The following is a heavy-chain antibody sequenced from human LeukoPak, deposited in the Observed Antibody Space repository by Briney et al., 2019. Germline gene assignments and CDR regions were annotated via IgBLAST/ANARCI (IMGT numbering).Heavy chain of an antibody. J-gene: IGHJ4*02. CDR3: ARGLGIQTFDY. Sequence: GGSLRLSCAASGFTFSTYWMSWVRQLPGKGLQWVANINEDGSEKDYVDSVKGRFTISRDNSKNTLYLQMNSLRAEDTAVYYCARGLGIQTFDYWGQGTLVTVSS. V-gene: IGHV3-7*01. D-gene: IGHD5-18*01. CDR2: INEDGSEK. CDR1: GFTFSTYW.